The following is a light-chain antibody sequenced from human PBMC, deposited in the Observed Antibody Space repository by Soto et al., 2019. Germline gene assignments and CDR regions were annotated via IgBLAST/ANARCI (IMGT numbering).Light chain of an antibody. V-gene: IGKV1-8*01. CDR1: ERITTY. CDR3: QQYYSSPPT. Sequence: IQLTQSPSSVSASVGYRFIITCRASERITTYLEWYQQQPGKAPKLLIYAASTLQSGVPSRFRGSRSGTDFTLTISCLPSEDFEPYYCQQYYSSPPTFGQGTKVDNK. J-gene: IGKJ1*01. CDR2: AAS.